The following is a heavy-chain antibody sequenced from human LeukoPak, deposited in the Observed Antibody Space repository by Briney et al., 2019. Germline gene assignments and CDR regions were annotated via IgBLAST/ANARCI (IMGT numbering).Heavy chain of an antibody. D-gene: IGHD3-22*01. CDR1: GFTFSSYA. J-gene: IGHJ4*02. CDR2: ISASGGST. Sequence: PGGSLRLSCAASGFTFSSYAMSWVRQAPGKGLEWISGISASGGSTYYADSVKGRFTISRDNSKNTLYLQMNSLRAEDTAVYYCSKDYGSSAYRAIDYWGQGTLVTVSS. CDR3: SKDYGSSAYRAIDY. V-gene: IGHV3-23*01.